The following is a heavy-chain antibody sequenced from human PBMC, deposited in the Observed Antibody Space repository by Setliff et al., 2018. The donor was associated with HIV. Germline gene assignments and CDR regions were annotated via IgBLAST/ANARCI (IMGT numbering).Heavy chain of an antibody. Sequence: PGGSLRLSCAASGFTFNNAWMTWVRQAPGKGLEWVGHIKSKTDGGTTDYAAPVKGRFTISRDDSKNTAYLQMNSLKTEDTAVYYCTKVGYCSSASCYASDYWGQGTLVTVSS. J-gene: IGHJ4*02. CDR3: TKVGYCSSASCYASDY. CDR1: GFTFNNAW. V-gene: IGHV3-15*01. D-gene: IGHD2-2*01. CDR2: IKSKTDGGTT.